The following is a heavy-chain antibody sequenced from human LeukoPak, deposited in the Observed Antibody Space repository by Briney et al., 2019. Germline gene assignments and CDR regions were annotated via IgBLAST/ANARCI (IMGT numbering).Heavy chain of an antibody. Sequence: GGSLRLSCAASGFTVSSNYMSWVRQAPGKGLEWVSVIYSGGSTYYADSVKGRFIISRDNSKNTLYLQMDSLRAEDTAVYFCATKYRSGSYYDNWGQGTLVTVSS. CDR3: ATKYRSGSYYDN. J-gene: IGHJ4*02. CDR2: IYSGGST. CDR1: GFTVSSNY. V-gene: IGHV3-66*01. D-gene: IGHD3-10*01.